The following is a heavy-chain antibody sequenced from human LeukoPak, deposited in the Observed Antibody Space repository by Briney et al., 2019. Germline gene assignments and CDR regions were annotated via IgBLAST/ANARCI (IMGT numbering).Heavy chain of an antibody. J-gene: IGHJ5*02. D-gene: IGHD2-8*01. CDR2: INHSGST. V-gene: IGHV4-34*01. Sequence: SETLSLTCAVYGGSFSGYYWSWIRQPPGKGLEWIGEINHSGSTNYNPSLKSRVTISVDTSKNQFSLKLSSVTAADTAVYYCAREGLGMVGHKIDPWGQGTLVTVSS. CDR1: GGSFSGYY. CDR3: AREGLGMVGHKIDP.